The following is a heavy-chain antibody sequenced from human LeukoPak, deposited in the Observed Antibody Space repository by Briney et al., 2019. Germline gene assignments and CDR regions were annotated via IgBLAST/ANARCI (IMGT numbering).Heavy chain of an antibody. Sequence: AGGSLRLSCAASGFTFSSYDVSWVRQAPGKGLDWVSAITSGGTTSYSDSVKGRFTISTNIPKNTLYLQMNPLRAEDTAIYYGARRDCSSGICFGRAFDLWGQGTMVTVSS. CDR1: GFTFSSYD. CDR2: ITSGGTT. V-gene: IGHV3-23*01. CDR3: ARRDCSSGICFGRAFDL. D-gene: IGHD2-2*01. J-gene: IGHJ3*01.